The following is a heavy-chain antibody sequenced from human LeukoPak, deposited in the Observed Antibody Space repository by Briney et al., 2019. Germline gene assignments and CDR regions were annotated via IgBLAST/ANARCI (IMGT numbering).Heavy chain of an antibody. CDR1: GGSFSGYY. CDR3: ARGGTDKLLWFGELLSRAIDY. CDR2: INHSGST. Sequence: PSETLSLTCAVYGGSFSGYYWSWIRQPPGKGLEWIGEINHSGSTNYNPSLKSRVTISVDTSKNQFSLKLCSVTAADTAVYYCARGGTDKLLWFGELLSRAIDYWGQGTLVTVSS. D-gene: IGHD3-10*01. V-gene: IGHV4-34*01. J-gene: IGHJ4*02.